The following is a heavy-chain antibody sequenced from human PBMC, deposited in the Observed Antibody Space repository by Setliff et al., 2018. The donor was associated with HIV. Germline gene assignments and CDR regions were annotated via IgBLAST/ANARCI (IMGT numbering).Heavy chain of an antibody. V-gene: IGHV1-2*06. Sequence: ASVKVSCKASGYTFTGHYMHWVRQAPGQGLEWMGRINPNSGGTNYAQKFQGRVTMTRDTSISTAYMELSRLRSDDTAVYYCARGEGVLLWFGDPGHDAFDIWGQGTMVTVSS. CDR3: ARGEGVLLWFGDPGHDAFDI. CDR2: INPNSGGT. D-gene: IGHD3-10*01. CDR1: GYTFTGHY. J-gene: IGHJ3*02.